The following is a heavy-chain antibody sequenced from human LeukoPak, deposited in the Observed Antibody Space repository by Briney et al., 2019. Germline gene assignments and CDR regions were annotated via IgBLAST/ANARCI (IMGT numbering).Heavy chain of an antibody. CDR1: GGSISSYY. V-gene: IGHV4-59*08. Sequence: PSETLSLPCTVSGGSISSYYWSWIRQPPGKGLEWIGYIYYSESPNYNPSLKSPVTIPLDPSKNQFFLKLNPLTARDTAVSYFARFTVGATYGNFDYWGQGTLVTVSS. J-gene: IGHJ4*02. CDR2: IYYSESP. D-gene: IGHD1-26*01. CDR3: ARFTVGATYGNFDY.